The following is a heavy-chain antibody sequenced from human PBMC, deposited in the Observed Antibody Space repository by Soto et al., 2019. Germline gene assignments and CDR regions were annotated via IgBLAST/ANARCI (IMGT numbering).Heavy chain of an antibody. V-gene: IGHV3-13*01. Sequence: AGGSLRLSCAASGFTFSSYDMHWVRQATGKGLEWVSAIGTAGDTYYPGSVKGRFAISRENAKNSLYLQMNSLRAEDTAVYYCARAMPVSSSWYGGNYYGMDVWGQGTTVTVS. J-gene: IGHJ6*02. D-gene: IGHD6-13*01. CDR2: IGTAGDT. CDR3: ARAMPVSSSWYGGNYYGMDV. CDR1: GFTFSSYD.